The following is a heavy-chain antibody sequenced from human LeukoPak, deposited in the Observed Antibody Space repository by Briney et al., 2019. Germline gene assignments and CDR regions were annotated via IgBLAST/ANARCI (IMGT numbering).Heavy chain of an antibody. V-gene: IGHV3-23*01. Sequence: LSGGSLRLSCAASGFTFSSYAMSWVRQAPGKALEWLSAISGTGGSTYYADSVKGRFTISRDNSKNTLYLQMNSLRAEDTAVYYCAKEDQEGDAFDIWGQGTMVTVSS. D-gene: IGHD2-2*01. CDR2: ISGTGGST. CDR3: AKEDQEGDAFDI. CDR1: GFTFSSYA. J-gene: IGHJ3*02.